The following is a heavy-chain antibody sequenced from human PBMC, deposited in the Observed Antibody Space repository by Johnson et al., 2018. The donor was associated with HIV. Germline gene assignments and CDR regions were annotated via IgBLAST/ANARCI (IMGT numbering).Heavy chain of an antibody. D-gene: IGHD2-2*01. CDR3: ARGGVVHDALDM. CDR1: GFTFSSYT. J-gene: IGHJ3*02. CDR2: ISYDGKNK. Sequence: VQLVESGGGVVQPGRSLRLSCAASGFTFSSYTMHWVRQAPGKGLEWVAVISYDGKNKDYADPVKGRFTLSRDNSKNTLYLQLSSLRTEDTAVFYCARGGVVHDALDMWGQGTMVTVSS. V-gene: IGHV3-30*04.